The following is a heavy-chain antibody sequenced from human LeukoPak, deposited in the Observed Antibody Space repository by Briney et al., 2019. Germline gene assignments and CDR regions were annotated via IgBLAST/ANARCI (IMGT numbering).Heavy chain of an antibody. CDR3: AKSYFDYSTYYSYYFNL. CDR2: VYTSGST. Sequence: SETQSLTCTVSGGSISGGYWSWIRQPPGRGLEWIGYVYTSGSTNYNPSLKSRVTISVDTSKSQFALKLSSVTAADTAVYYCAKSYFDYSTYYSYYFNLWGQGALVTVSS. D-gene: IGHD4-11*01. V-gene: IGHV4-4*09. J-gene: IGHJ4*02. CDR1: GGSISGGY.